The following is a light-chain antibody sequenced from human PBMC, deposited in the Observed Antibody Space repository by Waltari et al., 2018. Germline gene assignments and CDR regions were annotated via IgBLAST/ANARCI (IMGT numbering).Light chain of an antibody. CDR1: QSISNW. CDR2: NAS. J-gene: IGKJ5*01. V-gene: IGKV1-5*03. Sequence: DIQMTQSPSTLSASVGDRVTITCRASQSISNWLAWYQQKPGKAPKLLIYNASNLQSGAPSRFSGSGFGTDFTLTISSLQPEDGATYYCQQYSRYSFTFGQGTRLEIQ. CDR3: QQYSRYSFT.